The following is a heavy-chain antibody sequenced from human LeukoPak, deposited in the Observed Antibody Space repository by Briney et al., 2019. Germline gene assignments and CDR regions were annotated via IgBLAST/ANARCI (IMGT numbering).Heavy chain of an antibody. V-gene: IGHV3-23*01. Sequence: PGGSLRLSCAASGFAFSSCAMSWVRQAPGKGLEWVSGISGSAGSTNYADSVKGRFTISRDNSKNTVYLQMNSLRAEDTAVYYCARDPLYSGYGVNDYWGQGTLVTVSS. CDR3: ARDPLYSGYGVNDY. CDR2: ISGSAGST. J-gene: IGHJ4*02. D-gene: IGHD5-12*01. CDR1: GFAFSSCA.